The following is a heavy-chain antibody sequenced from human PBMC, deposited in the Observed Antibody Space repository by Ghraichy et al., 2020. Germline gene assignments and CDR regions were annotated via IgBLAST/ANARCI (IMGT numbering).Heavy chain of an antibody. CDR3: ARGPISDYGGTGYYYYGMDV. CDR1: GGSFSGYY. V-gene: IGHV4-34*01. CDR2: INHSGST. D-gene: IGHD4-23*01. J-gene: IGHJ6*02. Sequence: SETLSLTCAVYGGSFSGYYWSWIRQPPGKGLEWIGEINHSGSTNYNPSLKSRVTISVDTPKNQFSLKLSSVTAADTAVYYCARGPISDYGGTGYYYYGMDVWGQGTTVTVSS.